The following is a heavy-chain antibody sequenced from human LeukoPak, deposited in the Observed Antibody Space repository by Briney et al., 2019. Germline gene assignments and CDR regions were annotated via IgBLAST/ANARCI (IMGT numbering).Heavy chain of an antibody. J-gene: IGHJ3*02. CDR1: GYTFTSYG. Sequence: ASVKVSCKASGYTFTSYGISWVRQAPGQGLEWMGWISAYNGNTNYAQKFQGRVTMTRDTSTSTVYMELSSLRSEDTAVYYCARRAVSIDAFDIWGQGTMVTVSS. V-gene: IGHV1-18*01. CDR3: ARRAVSIDAFDI. D-gene: IGHD6-25*01. CDR2: ISAYNGNT.